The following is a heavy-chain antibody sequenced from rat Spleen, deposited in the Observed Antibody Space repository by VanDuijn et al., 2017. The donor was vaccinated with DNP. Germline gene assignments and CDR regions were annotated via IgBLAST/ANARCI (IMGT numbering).Heavy chain of an antibody. D-gene: IGHD1-1*01. V-gene: IGHV5-7*01. Sequence: EVQLVESGGDLVQPGRSLKLSCAASGFTFSDYSLSWVRQAPKKGLEWVATIIYDGRSTFYGDSVKGRFSISRDSAKNTLYLQMNSLRSEDTATYYCAIYFYSGDNWFGYWGQGTLVTVSS. J-gene: IGHJ3*01. CDR3: AIYFYSGDNWFGY. CDR2: IIYDGRST. CDR1: GFTFSDYS.